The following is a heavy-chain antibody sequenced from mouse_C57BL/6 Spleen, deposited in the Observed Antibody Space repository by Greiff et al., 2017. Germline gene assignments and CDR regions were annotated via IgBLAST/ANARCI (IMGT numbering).Heavy chain of an antibody. D-gene: IGHD3-1*01. CDR2: IWRGGST. CDR1: GFSLTSYG. J-gene: IGHJ1*03. CDR3: AKNGLWYRYFDV. V-gene: IGHV2-5*01. Sequence: VKLQESGPGLVQPSQSLSITCTVSGFSLTSYGVHWVRQSPGKGLEWLGVIWRGGSTDYNAAFMSRLSITKDNSKSQVFFKMNSLQADDTAIYYCAKNGLWYRYFDVWGTGTTVTVSS.